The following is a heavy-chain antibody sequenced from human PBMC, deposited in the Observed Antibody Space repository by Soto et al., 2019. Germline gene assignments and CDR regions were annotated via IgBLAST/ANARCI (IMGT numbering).Heavy chain of an antibody. CDR1: GGSITTYY. D-gene: IGHD6-19*01. Sequence: QVQLQESGPGLVKPSETLSLTCTVSGGSITTYYWSWIRQPPGKGLEWIGCTYYSGSTNYDPSLRSRVTISSDTSKNRVFLKVSAVTAADTAVYYCARDGSGRAIEYWGQGTLVTVSS. CDR3: ARDGSGRAIEY. V-gene: IGHV4-59*01. J-gene: IGHJ4*02. CDR2: TYYSGST.